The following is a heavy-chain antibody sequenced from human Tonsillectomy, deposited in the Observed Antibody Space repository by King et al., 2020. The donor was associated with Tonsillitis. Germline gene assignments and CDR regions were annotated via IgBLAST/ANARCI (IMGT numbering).Heavy chain of an antibody. CDR2: IKSKTDGGTT. D-gene: IGHD1-26*01. Sequence: QLVQSGGGLVKPGGSLRLSCAASGFTFSNAWMNWVRQAPGKGLEWCGRIKSKTDGGTTDYAAPVKGRFTISRDDSENTRYLQMNSLKTEDTAVYFCTTAGMVGAKAGCWGQGTLVTVSS. J-gene: IGHJ4*02. CDR1: GFTFSNAW. CDR3: TTAGMVGAKAGC. V-gene: IGHV3-15*07.